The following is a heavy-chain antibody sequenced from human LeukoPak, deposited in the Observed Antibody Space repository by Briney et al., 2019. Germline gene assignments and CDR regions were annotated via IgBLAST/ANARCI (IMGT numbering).Heavy chain of an antibody. V-gene: IGHV3-74*01. J-gene: IGHJ4*02. CDR1: GFAFSSYW. Sequence: GESLRLSCAASGFAFSSYWMFWVRQAPGKGLVWVSQINTDGASTTYGDPAKGRFTISRDNAKNTLYLQMNSLRVEDTAVYYCARGTATTAGIDYWGQGTLVTVSS. CDR3: ARGTATTAGIDY. D-gene: IGHD1/OR15-1a*01. CDR2: INTDGAST.